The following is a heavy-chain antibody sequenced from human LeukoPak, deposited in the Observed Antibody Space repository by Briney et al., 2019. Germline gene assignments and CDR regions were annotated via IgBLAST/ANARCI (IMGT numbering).Heavy chain of an antibody. CDR3: ARADVHTSMAYDY. CDR2: IYSGGST. J-gene: IGHJ4*02. CDR1: GFTVSSNY. D-gene: IGHD5-18*01. V-gene: IGHV3-53*01. Sequence: PGGSLRLSCAASGFTVSSNYMSWVRQAPGEGLEWVSVIYSGGSTYYADSVKGRFTISRDNSKNTLYLQMNSLRAEDTAVYYCARADVHTSMAYDYWGQGTLVTVSS.